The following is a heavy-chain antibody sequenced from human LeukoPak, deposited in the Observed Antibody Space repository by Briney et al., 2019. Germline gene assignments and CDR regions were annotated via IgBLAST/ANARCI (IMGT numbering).Heavy chain of an antibody. J-gene: IGHJ4*02. CDR2: IVPIVGIA. D-gene: IGHD3-22*01. Sequence: SVKVSCKASGGTLITHYISWVRQAPGQGLEWMGRIVPIVGIANYAQKFQGRVTITADRSTNTAYMEVSSLKFEDTAVYYCARHSSRGHYYDFDSWGQGALVTVSA. CDR1: GGTLITHY. CDR3: ARHSSRGHYYDFDS. V-gene: IGHV1-69*02.